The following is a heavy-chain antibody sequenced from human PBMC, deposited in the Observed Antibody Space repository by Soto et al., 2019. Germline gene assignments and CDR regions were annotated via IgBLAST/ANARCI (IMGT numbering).Heavy chain of an antibody. D-gene: IGHD1-1*01. CDR1: RYSFTTYA. CDR3: ARDPGTGAALRAYHFDY. V-gene: IGHV1-3*01. J-gene: IGHJ4*02. Sequence: GASVKVSCKASRYSFTTYALHWVRQAPGQRREWMGWINAGNGDTKYSEKFQGRVTITRDTSANTAYMELSSLRSEDTSVYYCARDPGTGAALRAYHFDYWGQGXLVTVSS. CDR2: INAGNGDT.